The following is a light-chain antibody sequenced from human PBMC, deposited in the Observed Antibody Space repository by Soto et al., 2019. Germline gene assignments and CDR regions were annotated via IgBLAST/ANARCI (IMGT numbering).Light chain of an antibody. CDR3: QQSFTTPLT. CDR1: QSISNY. J-gene: IGKJ4*01. CDR2: AAS. V-gene: IGKV1-39*01. Sequence: DIQMTQSPSSVSASVGDRVTITCRASQSISNYLNWYQQKPGKAPNLLIYAASSLHSGVPSRFSGSGSGTDFTLTISSLQPEDFATYYCQQSFTTPLTFGGGTKVEIK.